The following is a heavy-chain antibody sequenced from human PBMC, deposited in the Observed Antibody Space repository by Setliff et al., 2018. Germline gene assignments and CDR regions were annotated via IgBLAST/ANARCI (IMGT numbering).Heavy chain of an antibody. CDR1: GFTFSGYS. CDR2: ISSSSSYI. J-gene: IGHJ6*03. CDR3: ARDPIAAAGLYYYYYYMDV. Sequence: PGGSLRLSCEASGFTFSGYSRNWVRQAQGKGLEWVSFISSSSSYIYYADSVKGRFTISRDNAKNSLYLQMNSLRAEDTAVYYCARDPIAAAGLYYYYYYMDVWGKGTTVTVSS. V-gene: IGHV3-21*01. D-gene: IGHD6-13*01.